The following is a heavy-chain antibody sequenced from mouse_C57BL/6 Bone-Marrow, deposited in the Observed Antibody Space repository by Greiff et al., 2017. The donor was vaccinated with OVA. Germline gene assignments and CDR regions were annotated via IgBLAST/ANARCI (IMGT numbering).Heavy chain of an antibody. J-gene: IGHJ3*01. Sequence: QVQLQQSGPGLVQPSQCLSITCTVSGFSFTSYGVHWVRQSPGKGLEWLGVIWSGGSTDYNAAFISRLSIIKDNSKSQVFFKMNSLQAEDTAIYYCARTGDGYYLAWFAYWGQGTLVTVSA. CDR3: ARTGDGYYLAWFAY. V-gene: IGHV2-2*01. CDR1: GFSFTSYG. D-gene: IGHD2-3*01. CDR2: IWSGGST.